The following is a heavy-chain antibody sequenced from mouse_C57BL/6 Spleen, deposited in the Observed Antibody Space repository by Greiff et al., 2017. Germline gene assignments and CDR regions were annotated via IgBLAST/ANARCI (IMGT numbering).Heavy chain of an antibody. J-gene: IGHJ4*01. CDR2: IDPSDSYT. CDR3: ARSGNYYGSSCGYAMGG. V-gene: IGHV1-50*01. CDR1: GYTFTSYW. D-gene: IGHD1-1*01. Sequence: VQLQQPGAELVKPGASVKLSCKASGYTFTSYWMQWVKQRPGQGLEWIGEIDPSDSYTNYNQKFKGKATLTVDTSSSTAYMQLSSLTSEDSAVYYCARSGNYYGSSCGYAMGGWGQGTSVTVS.